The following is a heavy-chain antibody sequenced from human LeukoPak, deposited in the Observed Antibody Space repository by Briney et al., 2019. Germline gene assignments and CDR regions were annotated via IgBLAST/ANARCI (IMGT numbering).Heavy chain of an antibody. J-gene: IGHJ4*02. CDR2: ISSSSSYT. V-gene: IGHV3-11*06. CDR3: AKVALFSGYYPPFDY. D-gene: IGHD3-22*01. Sequence: PGGSVRLSCAASGFTFSDYYMSWIRQAPGKGLEWVSYISSSSSYTNYADSVKGRFTISRDNAKNSLYLQMNSLRAEDTAVYHCAKVALFSGYYPPFDYWGQGTLVTVSS. CDR1: GFTFSDYY.